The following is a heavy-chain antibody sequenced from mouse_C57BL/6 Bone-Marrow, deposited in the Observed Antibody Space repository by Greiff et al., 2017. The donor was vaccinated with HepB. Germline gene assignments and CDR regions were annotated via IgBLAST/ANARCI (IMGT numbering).Heavy chain of an antibody. J-gene: IGHJ3*01. Sequence: VQLQQSGAELVKPGASVKLSCKASGYTFTAYTIHWVKQRSGQGLEWIGWIYPGSGSIKYNEKFKDKATLTADKSSSTVYMELSRLTSEDSAVYFCARHESPYYYGTPWFAYWGQGTLVTVSA. CDR3: ARHESPYYYGTPWFAY. V-gene: IGHV1-62-2*01. D-gene: IGHD1-1*01. CDR1: GYTFTAYT. CDR2: IYPGSGSI.